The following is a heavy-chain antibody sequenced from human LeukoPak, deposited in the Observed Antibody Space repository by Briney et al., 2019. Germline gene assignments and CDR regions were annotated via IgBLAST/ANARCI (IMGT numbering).Heavy chain of an antibody. Sequence: PSGTLSLTCTVSGGSISSYYWSWIRQPPGKGLEWIGYIYYSGSTNYNPSLKSRVTISVDTSKNQFSLKLSSVTAADTAVYYCARVALDIAVLFDPWGQGTLVTVSS. CDR3: ARVALDIAVLFDP. D-gene: IGHD6-19*01. V-gene: IGHV4-59*01. J-gene: IGHJ5*02. CDR1: GGSISSYY. CDR2: IYYSGST.